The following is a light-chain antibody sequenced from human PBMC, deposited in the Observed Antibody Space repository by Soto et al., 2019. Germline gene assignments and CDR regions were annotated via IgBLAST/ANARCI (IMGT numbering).Light chain of an antibody. J-gene: IGLJ1*01. CDR1: SSDIGGYNY. Sequence: QSVLTQPASVSGSPGQSITISCTGGSSDIGGYNYVSRFQQHPGKAPKLMIYEVTNRPSGVSNRFSGSKSGSTASLTISGLQAEDEADYYCSSYTSSNTLVFGTGTKVTVL. CDR2: EVT. V-gene: IGLV2-14*01. CDR3: SSYTSSNTLV.